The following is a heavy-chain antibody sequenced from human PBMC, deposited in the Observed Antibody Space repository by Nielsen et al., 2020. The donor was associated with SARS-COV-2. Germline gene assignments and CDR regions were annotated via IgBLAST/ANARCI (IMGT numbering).Heavy chain of an antibody. Sequence: GESLKISCAASGFTFSSYWMSWVRQAPGKGLEWVANIKQDGSETYYVDSVKGRFTISRDNAKNSLYLQMNSLRAEDTTVYYCARAGENCSSTSCYRYYYYYGMDVWGQGTTVTVSS. CDR3: ARAGENCSSTSCYRYYYYYGMDV. V-gene: IGHV3-7*03. CDR2: IKQDGSET. J-gene: IGHJ6*02. CDR1: GFTFSSYW. D-gene: IGHD2-2*01.